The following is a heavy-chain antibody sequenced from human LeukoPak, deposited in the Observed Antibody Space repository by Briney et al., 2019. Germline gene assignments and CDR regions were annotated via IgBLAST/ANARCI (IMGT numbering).Heavy chain of an antibody. V-gene: IGHV3-30*02. D-gene: IGHD3-10*01. CDR3: AKDYGSGSYFDY. Sequence: PGGSLRLSCAASGFTFSSYGMHWVRQAPGKGLEWVAFIRYDGSNKYYADSVKGRFTISRDNSKNTLYLQMNSLRAEDRAVYYCAKDYGSGSYFDYWGQGTLVTVSS. J-gene: IGHJ4*02. CDR1: GFTFSSYG. CDR2: IRYDGSNK.